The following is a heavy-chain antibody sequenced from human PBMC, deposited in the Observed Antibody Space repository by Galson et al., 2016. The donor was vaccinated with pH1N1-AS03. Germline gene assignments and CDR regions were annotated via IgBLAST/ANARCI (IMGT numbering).Heavy chain of an antibody. CDR1: GYTFASYY. Sequence: SVKVSCKASGYTFASYYIHWVRQAPGQGLEWMGIINPTRGSTIYAQKFQGRVTMTRDTSTTTVCMELSSLRSEDPAVYYCAKDRGIPGTTLGWYFDLWGRGTLVTVSS. J-gene: IGHJ2*01. CDR2: INPTRGST. CDR3: AKDRGIPGTTLGWYFDL. V-gene: IGHV1-46*01. D-gene: IGHD1-7*01.